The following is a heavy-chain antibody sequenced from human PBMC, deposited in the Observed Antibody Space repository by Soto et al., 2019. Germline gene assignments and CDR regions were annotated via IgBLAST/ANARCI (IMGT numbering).Heavy chain of an antibody. Sequence: QVQLVDSGGGVVQPGRSLRLSCVASGFTFSSYGMHWVRQAPGRGLEWVAVISYDGSNKYYADSVKGRFTISRDNSKNPLFLQTNSLTAEDTAMYYCTSDDAAGDGSGEFDYWGQGTPVTVSS. J-gene: IGHJ4*02. D-gene: IGHD3-10*01. CDR3: TSDDAAGDGSGEFDY. CDR2: ISYDGSNK. CDR1: GFTFSSYG. V-gene: IGHV3-30*03.